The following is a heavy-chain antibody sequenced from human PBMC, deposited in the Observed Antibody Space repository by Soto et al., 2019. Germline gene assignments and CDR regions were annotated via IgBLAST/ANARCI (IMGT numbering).Heavy chain of an antibody. D-gene: IGHD6-13*01. J-gene: IGHJ6*02. Sequence: EVQLVESGGGLVQPGGSLRLSCAASGFTFSSYDMHWVRQATGKGLEWVSAIGTAGDTYYPGSVKGRFTISRENAKNSLYLQMNSLRAGDTAVYYCVRNAAADPQYAYYYYGMDVWGQGTTVTVSS. CDR2: IGTAGDT. CDR1: GFTFSSYD. V-gene: IGHV3-13*01. CDR3: VRNAAADPQYAYYYYGMDV.